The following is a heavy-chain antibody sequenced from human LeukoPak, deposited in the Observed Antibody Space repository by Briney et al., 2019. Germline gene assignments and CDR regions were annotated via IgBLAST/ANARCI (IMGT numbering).Heavy chain of an antibody. V-gene: IGHV3-23*01. J-gene: IGHJ4*02. CDR1: GFTFSSYA. D-gene: IGHD5-12*01. Sequence: GGSLRLSCAASGFTFSSYAMSWVRQAPGKGLEWVSAISGSGGSTYYADSVKGRFTISRDNSKNTLYLQMNSLRAEDTAVYYCAKDHGGYQKSFGHHAFDYWGQGTPVTVSS. CDR2: ISGSGGST. CDR3: AKDHGGYQKSFGHHAFDY.